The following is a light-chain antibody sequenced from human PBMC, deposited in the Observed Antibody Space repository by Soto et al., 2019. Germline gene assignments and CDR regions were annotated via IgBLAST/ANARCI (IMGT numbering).Light chain of an antibody. CDR1: NIGSKG. J-gene: IGLJ2*01. CDR2: SDT. CDR3: QVWDSGSAHVV. Sequence: SSELTQPPSVSVAPGKTASISCGGNNIGSKGVHWYQQKPGQAPVLVIYSDTDLPPVIPERFSGSNSANLATRTISRVEAGDEAGYCCQVWDSGSAHVVFGGGTKVTVL. V-gene: IGLV3-21*04.